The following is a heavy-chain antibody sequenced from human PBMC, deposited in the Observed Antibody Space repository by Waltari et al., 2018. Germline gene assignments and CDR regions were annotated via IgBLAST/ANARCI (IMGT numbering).Heavy chain of an antibody. V-gene: IGHV4-59*12. CDR3: ARGPFIEGDYKAYYYGMDV. CDR2: INHSGST. D-gene: IGHD4-4*01. Sequence: QVQLQESGPGLVKPSETLSLTCTVSGGSISSYYWSWIRQPPGKGLEWIGEINHSGSTNYNPSLKSRVTISVDTSKNQFSLKLSSVTAADTAVYYCARGPFIEGDYKAYYYGMDVWGQGTTVTVSS. J-gene: IGHJ6*02. CDR1: GGSISSYY.